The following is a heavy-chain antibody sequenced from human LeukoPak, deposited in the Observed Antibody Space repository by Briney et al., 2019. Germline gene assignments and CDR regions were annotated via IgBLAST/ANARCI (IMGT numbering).Heavy chain of an antibody. Sequence: GRSLRLSCAASGFTFSSYGMHWVRQAPGKGLEWVAVIWYDGSNKYYPNSVQGRFTISRDNSKNTLYLQVNSLRAEDTAVYYCARDRSMSGWYIDLWGRGALVTVSS. CDR1: GFTFSSYG. D-gene: IGHD2/OR15-2a*01. V-gene: IGHV3-33*01. J-gene: IGHJ2*01. CDR3: ARDRSMSGWYIDL. CDR2: IWYDGSNK.